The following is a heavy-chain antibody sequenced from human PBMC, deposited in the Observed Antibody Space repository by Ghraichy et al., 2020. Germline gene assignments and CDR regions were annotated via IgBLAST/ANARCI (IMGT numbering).Heavy chain of an antibody. CDR2: IHYSGSS. CDR3: ARHVANSNWFDS. D-gene: IGHD1-1*01. V-gene: IGHV4-59*01. CDR1: GGSISSYY. J-gene: IGHJ5*01. Sequence: SETLSLTCSVSGGSISSYYWSWIRQPPGKGLEWIGYIHYSGSSNCNPSLKSRVTISVDTSNNQFSLKLSSVTAADTAVYYCARHVANSNWFDSWGQGTLITVSS.